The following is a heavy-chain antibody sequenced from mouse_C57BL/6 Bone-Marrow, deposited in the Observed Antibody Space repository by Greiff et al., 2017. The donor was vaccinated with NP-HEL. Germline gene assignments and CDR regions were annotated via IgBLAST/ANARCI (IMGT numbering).Heavy chain of an antibody. CDR2: IYPSDSET. V-gene: IGHV1-61*01. CDR1: GYTFTSYW. D-gene: IGHD1-1*01. CDR3: ARGGTTDGFAY. J-gene: IGHJ3*01. Sequence: QVQLQQPGAELVRPGSSVKLSCKASGYTFTSYWMDWVKQRPGQGLEWIGNIYPSDSETHYNQKFKDKATLTVDKSSSTAYMQLSSLTSEDSAVYYCARGGTTDGFAYWGQGTLVTVSA.